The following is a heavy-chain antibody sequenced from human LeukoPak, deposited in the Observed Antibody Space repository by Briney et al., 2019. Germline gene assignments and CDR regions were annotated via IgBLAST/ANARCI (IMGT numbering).Heavy chain of an antibody. CDR3: ARDGSGTYYSFYNWFDP. CDR1: GGTFNSYA. Sequence: ASVKVSCKASGGTFNSYAISWVRQAPGQGLEWMGWMNPNSGNTAYAQKFQGRVTMTRNTSISTAYMELTSLRSDDTAVYYCARDGSGTYYSFYNWFDPWGRGTLVTVSS. CDR2: MNPNSGNT. J-gene: IGHJ5*02. V-gene: IGHV1-8*02. D-gene: IGHD3-10*01.